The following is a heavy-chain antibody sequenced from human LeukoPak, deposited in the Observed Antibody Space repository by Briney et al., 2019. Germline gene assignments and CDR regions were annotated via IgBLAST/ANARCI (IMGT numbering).Heavy chain of an antibody. CDR1: GFTFSRYW. J-gene: IGHJ6*02. CDR3: ARDNRDILVVPATMGDYYYYGMDV. Sequence: GGSLRLSCAASGFTFSRYWMSWGPQAPRKGLGWVANIKQGGSEKYYVDAVKSRFTISRDNAKISLHLQMNSLRAEDKAVYYCARDNRDILVVPATMGDYYYYGMDVWGQGTTVTVSS. V-gene: IGHV3-7*05. CDR2: IKQGGSEK. D-gene: IGHD2-2*01.